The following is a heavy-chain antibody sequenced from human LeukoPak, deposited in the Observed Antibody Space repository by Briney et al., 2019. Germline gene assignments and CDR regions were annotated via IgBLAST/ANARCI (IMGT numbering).Heavy chain of an antibody. D-gene: IGHD3-22*01. CDR3: ARPSKNYYDSSGYPGAFDI. CDR2: VSYSGST. V-gene: IGHV4-59*01. CDR1: GGSMNNF. J-gene: IGHJ3*02. Sequence: SETLSLTCTVSGGSMNNFWSWIRQPPGKGLEWIGYVSYSGSTNYNPSLKSRVTISVDTSKNQFSLKLSSVTAADTAVYYCARPSKNYYDSSGYPGAFDIWGQGTMVTVSS.